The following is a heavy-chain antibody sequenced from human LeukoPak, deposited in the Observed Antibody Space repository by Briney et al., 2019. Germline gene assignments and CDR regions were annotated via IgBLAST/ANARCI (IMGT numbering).Heavy chain of an antibody. CDR1: GYIFTSYG. J-gene: IGHJ5*02. Sequence: GASVKVSCEASGYIFTSYGFAWVRQAPGQGLEWMGWISALNGNTNYAQKFQGRVTMTTDTSTSTAYMELRSLTSDDTAMYYCARDGTPGTTFRFVPWGQGTLVIVSS. V-gene: IGHV1-18*01. CDR3: ARDGTPGTTFRFVP. CDR2: ISALNGNT. D-gene: IGHD1-1*01.